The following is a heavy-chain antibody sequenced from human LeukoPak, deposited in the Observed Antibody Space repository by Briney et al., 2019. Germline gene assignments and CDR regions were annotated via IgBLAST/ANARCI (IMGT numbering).Heavy chain of an antibody. CDR1: GGSFSGYY. D-gene: IGHD6-6*01. V-gene: IGHV4-34*01. Sequence: SETLSLTCAVYGGSFSGYYWSWIRQPPGKGLEWIGEINHSGSTNYNPSLKSRVTISVDTSKNQFSLKLSSVTAADTAVYYCARVATYSSDDYWGQGTLVTVSS. J-gene: IGHJ4*02. CDR2: INHSGST. CDR3: ARVATYSSDDY.